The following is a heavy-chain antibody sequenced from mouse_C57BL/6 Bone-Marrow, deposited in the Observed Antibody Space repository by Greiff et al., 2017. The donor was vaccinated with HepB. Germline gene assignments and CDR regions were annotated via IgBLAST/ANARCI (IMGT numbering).Heavy chain of an antibody. D-gene: IGHD2-3*01. J-gene: IGHJ2*01. V-gene: IGHV1-64*01. CDR2: IHPNSGST. CDR3: ARSSYDGYPYYFDY. Sequence: QVQLQQPGAELVKPGASVKLSCKASGYTFTSYWMHWVKQRPGQGLEWIGMIHPNSGSTNYNEKFKSKATLTVDKSSSTAYMQLSSLTSEDSAVYYCARSSYDGYPYYFDYWGQGTTLTVSS. CDR1: GYTFTSYW.